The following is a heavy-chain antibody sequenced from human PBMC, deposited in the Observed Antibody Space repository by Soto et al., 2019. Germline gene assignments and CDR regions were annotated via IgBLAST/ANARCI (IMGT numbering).Heavy chain of an antibody. V-gene: IGHV3-48*01. CDR3: ARRCAICFGRVDLYY. Sequence: VQLVESGGGLVQPGGSLRLYCAASGFTFSSYSMNWVRQAPGKGLERVSYISSSSSTTYYADSVKGRFPISIDNAKNSLHLQMTSIRAEDTAVYYCARRCAICFGRVDLYYWCQGTLVTVSA. D-gene: IGHD3-10*01. CDR1: GFTFSSYS. CDR2: ISSSSSTT. J-gene: IGHJ4*02.